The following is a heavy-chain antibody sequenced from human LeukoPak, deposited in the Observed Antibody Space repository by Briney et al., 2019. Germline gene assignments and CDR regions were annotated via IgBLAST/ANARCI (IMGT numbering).Heavy chain of an antibody. D-gene: IGHD6-13*01. CDR3: ARYSSSLNY. V-gene: IGHV3-21*01. J-gene: IGHJ4*02. CDR1: GFIFSSYW. Sequence: GGSLRLSCAASGFIFSSYWMHWVRHAPGKGLEWVSSISSSSSYIYYADSVKGRFTISRDNAKNSLYLQMNSLRAEDTAVYYCARYSSSLNYWGQGTLVTVSS. CDR2: ISSSSSYI.